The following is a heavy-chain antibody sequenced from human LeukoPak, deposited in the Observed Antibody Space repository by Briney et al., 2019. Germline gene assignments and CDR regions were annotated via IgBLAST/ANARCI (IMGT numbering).Heavy chain of an antibody. V-gene: IGHV3-23*01. D-gene: IGHD3-9*01. CDR1: GFTFNSYA. CDR2: ISGSGGST. CDR3: AKGILTGYYVYGY. J-gene: IGHJ4*02. Sequence: KSGGSLRLSCAASGFTFNSYAMSWVRQAPGKGLEWVSAISGSGGSTYYADSVKGRFTISRDNSKNTLYLQMNSLRAEDTAVYYCAKGILTGYYVYGYWGQGTLVTVSS.